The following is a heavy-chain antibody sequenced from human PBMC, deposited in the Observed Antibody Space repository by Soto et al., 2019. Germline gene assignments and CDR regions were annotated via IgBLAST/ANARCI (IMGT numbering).Heavy chain of an antibody. CDR1: GFTFSSYA. J-gene: IGHJ6*02. D-gene: IGHD2-15*01. Sequence: PGGSLRLSCAASGFTFSSYAMHWVRQAPGKGLEWVAVISYDGSNKYYADSVKGRFTISRDNSKNTLYLQVNSLRAEDTAVYYCARDPALVVAGNYGMDVWGQGTTVTVSS. CDR2: ISYDGSNK. CDR3: ARDPALVVAGNYGMDV. V-gene: IGHV3-30-3*01.